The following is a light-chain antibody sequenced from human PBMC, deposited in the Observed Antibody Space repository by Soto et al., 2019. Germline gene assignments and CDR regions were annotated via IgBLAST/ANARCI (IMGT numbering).Light chain of an antibody. Sequence: QSVLTQPASVSGSPGQSITISCTGTSSGVGGYNYVYWYQQHPGNAPKFMIYDVSNRPSGVSNRFSGSKSGNTASLTISGLQAEDEADYYCCSYTTSNTRQIVFGTGTKVTVL. CDR1: SSGVGGYNY. CDR2: DVS. J-gene: IGLJ1*01. V-gene: IGLV2-14*01. CDR3: CSYTTSNTRQIV.